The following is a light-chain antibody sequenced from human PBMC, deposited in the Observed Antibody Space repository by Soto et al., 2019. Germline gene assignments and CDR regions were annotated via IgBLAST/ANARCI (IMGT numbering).Light chain of an antibody. CDR2: GTS. Sequence: EIVLTQSPGTLSLSPGERATLSCRASQSVSSSYLAWYQQKPGQAPRLLISGTSSRATAIPDRFSGSGSGTDFTLTISRLEPEDFAVYYCQQYGSSSWTFCQGTKVEIK. CDR3: QQYGSSSWT. V-gene: IGKV3-20*01. CDR1: QSVSSSY. J-gene: IGKJ1*01.